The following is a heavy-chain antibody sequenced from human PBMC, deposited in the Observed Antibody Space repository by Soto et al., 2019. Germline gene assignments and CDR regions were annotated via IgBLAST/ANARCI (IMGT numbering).Heavy chain of an antibody. CDR2: ISGSGGST. J-gene: IGHJ4*02. Sequence: GGPRRRACSAPVFPVSSYPMSWVRQAPGKGLEWVAAISGSGGSTYYADSVKGRFTISRDNSKNTLYLQMNSLRAEDTAVYYCAKNIAAARDYWGQATLVTVS. CDR3: AKNIAAARDY. CDR1: VFPVSSYP. V-gene: IGHV3-23*01. D-gene: IGHD6-13*01.